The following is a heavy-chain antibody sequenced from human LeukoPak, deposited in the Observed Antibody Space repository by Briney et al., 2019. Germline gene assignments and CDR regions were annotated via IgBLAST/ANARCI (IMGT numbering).Heavy chain of an antibody. CDR1: DFTFSRYS. D-gene: IGHD2-2*01. CDR2: ISSGGHNI. Sequence: PGGSLRLSCAASDFTFSRYSMNWFRQAPGEGLEWVSSISSGGHNIFYADPVKGRFTISRDNAKKSLYLEMNSLRAEDTAVYYCARNAFEYQLLLGGFDCWGQGTLVTVSS. J-gene: IGHJ4*02. V-gene: IGHV3-21*01. CDR3: ARNAFEYQLLLGGFDC.